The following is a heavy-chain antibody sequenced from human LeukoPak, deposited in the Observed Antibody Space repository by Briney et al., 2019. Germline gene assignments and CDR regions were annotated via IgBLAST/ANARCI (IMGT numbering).Heavy chain of an antibody. D-gene: IGHD6-13*01. J-gene: IGHJ5*02. CDR1: GFTFSSYA. CDR3: AREGSGIAAAGTRDNWFDP. CDR2: ISSSSSTI. Sequence: GGSLRLSCAASGFTFSSYAMNWVRQAPGKGLEWVSYISSSSSTIYYADSVKGRFTISRDNAKNSLYLQMNSLRAEDTAVYYCAREGSGIAAAGTRDNWFDPWGQGTLVTVSS. V-gene: IGHV3-48*01.